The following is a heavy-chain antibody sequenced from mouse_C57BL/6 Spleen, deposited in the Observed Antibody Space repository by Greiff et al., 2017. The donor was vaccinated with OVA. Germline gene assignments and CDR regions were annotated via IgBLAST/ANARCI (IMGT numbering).Heavy chain of an antibody. Sequence: VQLQQSGPELVKPGASVKISCKASGYSFTGYYINWVKQRPEKSLEWIGELNPRTGGTTYNEKFKAKATFTVDKSSSTAYMQLRSLTTEDSAVYYCARYYYSNDDYWGQGTTLTVSS. CDR2: LNPRTGGT. CDR1: GYSFTGYY. D-gene: IGHD2-5*01. V-gene: IGHV1-42*01. J-gene: IGHJ2*01. CDR3: ARYYYSNDDY.